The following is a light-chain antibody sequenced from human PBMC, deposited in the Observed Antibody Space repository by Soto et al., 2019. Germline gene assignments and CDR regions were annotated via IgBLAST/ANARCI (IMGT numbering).Light chain of an antibody. V-gene: IGLV2-14*01. J-gene: IGLJ2*01. CDR2: DVT. CDR3: SSYTSRNTVV. CDR1: SSDIDVYDY. Sequence: QSALTQPASVSGSPGQSITMSCTGASSDIDVYDYVSWYQHHPGEAPKLLIYDVTNRPSGVSNRFSASKSGNTASLTISGLQAEDEADYYCSSYTSRNTVVFGGGTKLTVL.